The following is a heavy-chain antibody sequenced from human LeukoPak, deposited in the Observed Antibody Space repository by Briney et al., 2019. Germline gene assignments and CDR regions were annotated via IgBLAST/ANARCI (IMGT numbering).Heavy chain of an antibody. D-gene: IGHD3-10*01. CDR3: ARSMVRGVTTTDY. J-gene: IGHJ4*02. CDR1: GGSISSSSYY. Sequence: SETLSLTCAVYGGSISSSSYYWGWIRQPTGKGLEWIGSIYYSGSTYYNPSLKSRVTISVDTSKNQFSLKLSSVTAADTAVYYCARSMVRGVTTTDYWGQGTLVTVSS. V-gene: IGHV4-39*01. CDR2: IYYSGST.